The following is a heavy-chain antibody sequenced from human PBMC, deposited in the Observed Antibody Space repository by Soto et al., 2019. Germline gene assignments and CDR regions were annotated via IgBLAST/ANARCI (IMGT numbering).Heavy chain of an antibody. Sequence: NPSETLSLTCTVSGDSIISSDFCWGWVRQPPGKGLEWIGSIFYLGSSYYNPSLKSRVTMSVDTSKNQFSLRLRSVTAADTALYFCARHSLALRKNNWFDPWGQGIMVTVPS. V-gene: IGHV4-39*01. D-gene: IGHD3-3*02. CDR3: ARHSLALRKNNWFDP. J-gene: IGHJ5*02. CDR1: GDSIISSDFC. CDR2: IFYLGSS.